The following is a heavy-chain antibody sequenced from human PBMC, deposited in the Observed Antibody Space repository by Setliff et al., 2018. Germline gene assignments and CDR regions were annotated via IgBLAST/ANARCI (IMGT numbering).Heavy chain of an antibody. J-gene: IGHJ2*01. Sequence: SETLSLTCAASGGSFSDYYWTWIRQSPGKGLEWIGSINYYGSIFDDGTTYSTYYNPSLKSRTTISIDTSKSQFSLKLSSMTAADTALYYCARNPDFLQYSFDLWGRGTLVTVSS. CDR2: INYYGSIFDDGTTYST. CDR3: ARNPDFLQYSFDL. D-gene: IGHD5-12*01. CDR1: GGSFSDYY. V-gene: IGHV4-34*10.